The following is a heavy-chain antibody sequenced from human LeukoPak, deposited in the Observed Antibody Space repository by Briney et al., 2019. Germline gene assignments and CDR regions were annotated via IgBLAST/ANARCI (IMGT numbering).Heavy chain of an antibody. V-gene: IGHV4-39*01. Sequence: SETLSLTCSVSAGSIASSTHLWGWIRQTPGGGLEWIGSVFFQNTYYNPSLQSRVSISVDTSKSQFSLDLRSVTGADTAVYYCARQGFGVVQMDVWGKGTTVTVSS. D-gene: IGHD3-3*01. CDR3: ARQGFGVVQMDV. J-gene: IGHJ6*04. CDR2: VFFQNT. CDR1: AGSIASSTHL.